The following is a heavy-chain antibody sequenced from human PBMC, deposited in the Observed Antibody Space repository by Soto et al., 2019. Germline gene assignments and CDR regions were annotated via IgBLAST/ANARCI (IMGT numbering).Heavy chain of an antibody. D-gene: IGHD3-3*01. CDR1: GATLNNYA. CDR3: ATDSNYDVSNSF. Sequence: VKVSCKASGATLNNYAINWVRHAPGQGLEWMGGILPVSAPPDYAQKFQGRVSITADHSTRTVYMELSRLKSDDTAVYFCATDSNYDVSNSFWGQGNLVAVCS. CDR2: ILPVSAPP. V-gene: IGHV1-69*01. J-gene: IGHJ4*02.